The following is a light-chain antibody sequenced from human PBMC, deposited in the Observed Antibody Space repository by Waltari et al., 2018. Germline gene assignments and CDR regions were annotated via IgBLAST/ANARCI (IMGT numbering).Light chain of an antibody. CDR1: GSNLRAGHD. CDR3: QSYDTSLSVV. Sequence: QSVLTQPPSVSGAPGQRVTISCTGSGSNLRAGHDVHWYQQLPRAAPKLLIYGSTSRPLGVPARFFGSTSGTSASLAITGLQAEDEADYYCQSYDTSLSVVFGGGTKLTVL. J-gene: IGLJ3*02. CDR2: GST. V-gene: IGLV1-40*01.